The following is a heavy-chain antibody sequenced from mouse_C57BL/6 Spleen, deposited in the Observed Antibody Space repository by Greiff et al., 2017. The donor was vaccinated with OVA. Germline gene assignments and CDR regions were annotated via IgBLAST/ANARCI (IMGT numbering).Heavy chain of an antibody. V-gene: IGHV1-72*01. J-gene: IGHJ3*01. CDR2: IDPNSGGT. Sequence: QVQLQQSGAELMKPGASVKLSCKATGYTFTGYWIEWVKQRPGRGLEWIGRIDPNSGGTKYNEKFKSKATLTVDKPSSTAYMQLSSLTSEDSAVYYCALDSSAFAYWGQGTLVTVSA. CDR1: GYTFTGYW. D-gene: IGHD3-2*02. CDR3: ALDSSAFAY.